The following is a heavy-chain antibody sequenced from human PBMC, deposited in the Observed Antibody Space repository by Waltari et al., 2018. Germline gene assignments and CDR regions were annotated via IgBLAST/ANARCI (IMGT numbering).Heavy chain of an antibody. CDR1: GGSISSYY. D-gene: IGHD3-3*01. Sequence: QVQLQESGPGLVKPSETLSLTCTVSGGSISSYYWSWIRQPAGKGLEWIGRIYTSGSPSYNPSRKSRVHMSVCTSKNQFSLKLSSVTAADTAVYYCARDETRITIFGVAIAPHYYYGMDVWGQGTTVTVSS. CDR2: IYTSGSP. V-gene: IGHV4-4*07. J-gene: IGHJ6*02. CDR3: ARDETRITIFGVAIAPHYYYGMDV.